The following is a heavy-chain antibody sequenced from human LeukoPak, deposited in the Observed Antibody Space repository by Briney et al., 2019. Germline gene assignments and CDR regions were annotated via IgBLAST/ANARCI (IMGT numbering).Heavy chain of an antibody. CDR2: ISPKSGGT. Sequence: ASVKVSCKASGYTFTGYFIHCVRQAPGQGLEWMGWISPKSGGTNYAQKFQGRVTMTRDTAISTAYMELSSLKSDNTAMYYCARSPFLEYLEPTYMDVWGKGTSVIVSS. J-gene: IGHJ6*03. V-gene: IGHV1-2*02. D-gene: IGHD3-3*02. CDR3: ARSPFLEYLEPTYMDV. CDR1: GYTFTGYF.